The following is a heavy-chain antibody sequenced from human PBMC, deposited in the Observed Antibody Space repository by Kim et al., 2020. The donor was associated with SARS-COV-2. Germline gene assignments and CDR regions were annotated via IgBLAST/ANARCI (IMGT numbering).Heavy chain of an antibody. J-gene: IGHJ4*02. D-gene: IGHD6-19*01. CDR2: IKQDGSEK. V-gene: IGHV3-7*03. Sequence: GGSLRLSCAASGFTFSSYWMSWVRQAPGKGLEWVANIKQDGSEKYYVDSVKGRFTISRDNAKNSLYLQMNSLRAEDTAVYYCARDLLGYSSGWYPYWGQGTLVTVSS. CDR3: ARDLLGYSSGWYPY. CDR1: GFTFSSYW.